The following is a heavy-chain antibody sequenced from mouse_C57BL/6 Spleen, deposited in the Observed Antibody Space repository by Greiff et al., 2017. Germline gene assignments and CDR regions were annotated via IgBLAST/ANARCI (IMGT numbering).Heavy chain of an antibody. Sequence: EVHLVESGGGLVKPGGSLKLSCAASGFTFSSYAMSWVRQTPEKRLEWVATISDGGSYTYYPDNVKGRFTIYRDNAKNNLYLQMSHLKSEDTAMYYFARGDGNFYYAMDYWGQGTSVTVSS. CDR1: GFTFSSYA. CDR3: ARGDGNFYYAMDY. V-gene: IGHV5-4*01. J-gene: IGHJ4*01. D-gene: IGHD2-1*01. CDR2: ISDGGSYT.